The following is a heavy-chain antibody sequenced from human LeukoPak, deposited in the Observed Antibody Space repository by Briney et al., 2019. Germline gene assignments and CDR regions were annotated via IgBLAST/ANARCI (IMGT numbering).Heavy chain of an antibody. D-gene: IGHD6-13*01. Sequence: GGSLRLSCAASGFTFSSHWMSWVRQVPGKGLEWLANIKQDGNEKNYADSVKGRFTISRDNVKNSLYLQMVGLRAEDTAVYYCARHDNSWAEGAYWGQGTLVTVSS. J-gene: IGHJ4*02. CDR3: ARHDNSWAEGAY. CDR2: IKQDGNEK. CDR1: GFTFSSHW. V-gene: IGHV3-7*01.